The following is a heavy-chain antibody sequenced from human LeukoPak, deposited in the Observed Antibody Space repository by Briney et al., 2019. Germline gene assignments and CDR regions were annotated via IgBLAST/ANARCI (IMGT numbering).Heavy chain of an antibody. V-gene: IGHV1-46*01. Sequence: ASVKVSCKASGYTFTTYYMHWMRQAPGQGPEWMGIINPRGGSTDYAQKFQGRITMTSDTSTRTVYMELNSLRSDDTAVYFCARVGSAAATADYWGQGTLVTVSS. CDR3: ARVGSAAATADY. CDR2: INPRGGST. CDR1: GYTFTTYY. D-gene: IGHD6-25*01. J-gene: IGHJ4*02.